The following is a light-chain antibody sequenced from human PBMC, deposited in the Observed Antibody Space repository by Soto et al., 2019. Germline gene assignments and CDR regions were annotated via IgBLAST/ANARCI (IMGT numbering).Light chain of an antibody. Sequence: QSALTQPASVSGSPGRSITMSCTGTSSDIGSYNLVSWYQQHPGKAPKLMIYEGNQRPSRVSNRFSGSKSGNTASLTIAGLQAEDEADYYCCSYAGISTVVFGGGTKVTVL. CDR3: CSYAGISTVV. V-gene: IGLV2-23*01. CDR1: SSDIGSYNL. J-gene: IGLJ2*01. CDR2: EGN.